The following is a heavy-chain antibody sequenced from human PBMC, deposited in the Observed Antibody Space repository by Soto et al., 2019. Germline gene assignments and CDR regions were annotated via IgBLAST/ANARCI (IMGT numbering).Heavy chain of an antibody. V-gene: IGHV3-23*01. D-gene: IGHD6-19*01. CDR1: GFTFSSYA. Sequence: GGSLRLSCAASGFTFSSYAMSWVRQAPGKGLEWVSAISGSGGSTYYADSVKGRFTISRDNSKNTLYLQMNSLRAEDTAVYYCAKDLRVYSSGWTNWFDPWGQGTLVTVSS. CDR2: ISGSGGST. J-gene: IGHJ5*02. CDR3: AKDLRVYSSGWTNWFDP.